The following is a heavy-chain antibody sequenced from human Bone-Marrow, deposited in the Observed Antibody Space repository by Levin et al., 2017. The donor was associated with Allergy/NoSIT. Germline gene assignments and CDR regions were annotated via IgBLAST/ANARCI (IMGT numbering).Heavy chain of an antibody. D-gene: IGHD4-17*01. J-gene: IGHJ4*02. CDR1: GYTLTQLS. Sequence: SFPCAGYTLTQLSIHWVRQAPGPFLSFLFFLSPSSFFPLFSPKFQGRVTMTEDTSSDTAHMDLSSLTSEDRAVYYCAGYVTVTTTLSYEYWGQGTLVTVSS. CDR3: AGYVTVTTTLSYEY. CDR2: LSPSSFFP. V-gene: IGHV1-24*01.